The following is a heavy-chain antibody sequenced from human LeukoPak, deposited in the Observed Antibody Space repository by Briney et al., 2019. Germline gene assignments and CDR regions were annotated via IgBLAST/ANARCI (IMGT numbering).Heavy chain of an antibody. V-gene: IGHV3-11*05. J-gene: IGHJ4*02. CDR1: GFTFSDYY. CDR2: ISSSSSYT. D-gene: IGHD3-22*01. Sequence: GGSLRLSCAASGFTFSDYYMSWIRQAPGKGLEWVSYISSSSSYTNYADSVKGRFTISRDNAKNSLYLQMNSLRAEDTAVYYCARDQYYGSSGYYVFGYWGQGTLVTVSS. CDR3: ARDQYYGSSGYYVFGY.